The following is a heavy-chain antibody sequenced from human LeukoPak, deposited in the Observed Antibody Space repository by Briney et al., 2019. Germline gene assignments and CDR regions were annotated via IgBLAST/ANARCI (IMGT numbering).Heavy chain of an antibody. D-gene: IGHD4/OR15-4a*01. CDR3: ARRAGAYSHPYDY. V-gene: IGHV3-23*01. Sequence: GGSLRLSCAASGFSFRSHGMNWVRQAPGKGLEWVSGISPRGDITYYKDSVRGRFTISRDNSKNTLYLQMNSLRAEDTAVYYCARRAGAYSHPYDYWGQGTLVTVSS. CDR1: GFSFRSHG. J-gene: IGHJ4*02. CDR2: ISPRGDIT.